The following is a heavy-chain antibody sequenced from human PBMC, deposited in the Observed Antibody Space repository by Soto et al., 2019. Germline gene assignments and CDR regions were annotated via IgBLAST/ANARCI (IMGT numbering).Heavy chain of an antibody. CDR3: ARHWGVAVAGSRFDP. V-gene: IGHV4-39*01. J-gene: IGHJ5*02. D-gene: IGHD6-13*01. CDR1: GVSVSTNTQY. Sequence: PSETLSLTCTVSGVSVSTNTQYWGWIRQSPGKGLEWIGSIYYGGRTYYNPSLKSRVTISVDTSKNQFSLRLSSATAADTAVYYCARHWGVAVAGSRFDPWGLGTLVTVSS. CDR2: IYYGGRT.